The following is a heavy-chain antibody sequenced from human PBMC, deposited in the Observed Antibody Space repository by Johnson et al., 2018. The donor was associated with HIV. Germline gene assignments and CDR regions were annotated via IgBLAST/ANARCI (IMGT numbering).Heavy chain of an antibody. J-gene: IGHJ3*01. CDR1: GLNFSDYS. Sequence: QEQLVESGGGVVQPGTSMRLSCVVSGLNFSDYSMHWVRQTPGKGLEWVAVISFDGTTKYYADSVKGRFTISRDNSNNTLYLQMNSLRVEDTARYLCARGRVSMKVVDLRGGGFDFWGQGTKVTVSS. CDR2: ISFDGTTK. CDR3: ARGRVSMKVVDLRGGGFDF. V-gene: IGHV3-30*04. D-gene: IGHD3-22*01.